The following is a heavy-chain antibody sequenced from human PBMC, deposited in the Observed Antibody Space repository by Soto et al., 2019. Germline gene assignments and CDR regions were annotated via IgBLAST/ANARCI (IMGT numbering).Heavy chain of an antibody. V-gene: IGHV4-34*01. CDR2: LTHSGTT. J-gene: IGHJ4*02. Sequence: PSETLSLTCSVNGGSFSYYYWSWIPQSPGKRLERIGELTHSGTTNFNPSLKSRVTISIDTSENQCSLTLRSVTAADTAIYYCARAVRGVSLDWGQGTRVTVSS. D-gene: IGHD3-10*01. CDR3: ARAVRGVSLD. CDR1: GGSFSYYY.